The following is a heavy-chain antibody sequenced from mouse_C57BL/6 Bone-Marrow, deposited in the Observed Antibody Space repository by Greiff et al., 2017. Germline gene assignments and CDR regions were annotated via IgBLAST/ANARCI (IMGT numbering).Heavy chain of an antibody. CDR2: INYDGSST. J-gene: IGHJ1*03. Sequence: EVKLVESEGGLVQPGSSMKLSCTASGFTFSDYYMAWVRQVPEKGLEWVANINYDGSSTYYLDSLKSRFIISRDNAKNILYLQMSSLKSEDTATYYCARDAQSYYGSSWNWYFDVWGTGTTVTVSS. CDR3: ARDAQSYYGSSWNWYFDV. CDR1: GFTFSDYY. V-gene: IGHV5-16*01. D-gene: IGHD1-1*01.